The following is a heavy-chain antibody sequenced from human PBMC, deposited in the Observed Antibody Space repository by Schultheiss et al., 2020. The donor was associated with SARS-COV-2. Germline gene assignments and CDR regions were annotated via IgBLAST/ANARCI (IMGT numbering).Heavy chain of an antibody. V-gene: IGHV3-74*01. CDR3: ARHYCGGDCYPLGWFDP. CDR1: GFTFSSYW. Sequence: GGSLRLSCAASGFTFSSYWMHWVRQAPGKGLVWVSRINSDGSSTSYADSVKGRFTISRDNAKNTLYLQMNSLRAEDTAVYYCARHYCGGDCYPLGWFDPWGQGTLVTVSS. CDR2: INSDGSST. D-gene: IGHD2-21*02. J-gene: IGHJ5*02.